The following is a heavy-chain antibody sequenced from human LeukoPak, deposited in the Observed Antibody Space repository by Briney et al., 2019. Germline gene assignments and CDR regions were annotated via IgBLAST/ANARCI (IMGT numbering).Heavy chain of an antibody. CDR2: IYFSGST. Sequence: KSSETLSLTCTVSGRSISSTYYYWGWIRQPPGKGLEWIGSIYFSGSTYYNPSLKSRVTISVDTSKNQFSLKVSSVTAADTAVYYSARHDSGYSYGFDYWGQGTLVTVSS. CDR3: ARHDSGYSYGFDY. V-gene: IGHV4-39*01. CDR1: GRSISSTYYY. J-gene: IGHJ4*02. D-gene: IGHD5-18*01.